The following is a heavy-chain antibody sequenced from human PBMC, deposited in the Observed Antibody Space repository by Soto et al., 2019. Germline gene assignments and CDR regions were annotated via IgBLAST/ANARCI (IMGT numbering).Heavy chain of an antibody. CDR1: GGPFSDDAYL. D-gene: IGHD3-16*01. V-gene: IGHV4-30-4*01. Sequence: QVQLQESDPGLMKPSQTLSLTCTVSGGPFSDDAYLWGWIRQPPGMGLEWMGNIYYTNGASYNPSLQNRLSISMDTSKKQFSLNLTSMTAPDTAVYFCARGHAFAYVRYFFDYWGQGNLVTVSS. CDR3: ARGHAFAYVRYFFDY. CDR2: IYYTNGA. J-gene: IGHJ4*02.